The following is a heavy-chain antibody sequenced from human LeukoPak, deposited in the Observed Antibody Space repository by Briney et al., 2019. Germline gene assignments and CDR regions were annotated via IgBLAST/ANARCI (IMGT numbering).Heavy chain of an antibody. CDR1: GYTFTSYY. Sequence: ASVKVSCKASGYTFTSYYMHWVRQAPGQGLEWMGIINPSGGSTSYAQKFQGRVTMTRDTSTSTVYMELTSLRSEDTAVYYCARDLSGSNYYASGSYADWGQGTLVTVSS. V-gene: IGHV1-46*01. J-gene: IGHJ4*02. CDR3: ARDLSGSNYYASGSYAD. D-gene: IGHD3-10*01. CDR2: INPSGGST.